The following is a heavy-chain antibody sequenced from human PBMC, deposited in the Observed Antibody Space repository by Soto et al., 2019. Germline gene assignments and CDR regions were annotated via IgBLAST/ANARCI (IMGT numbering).Heavy chain of an antibody. CDR3: ARDHYNSSGYYLFDY. CDR2: IYYSGST. D-gene: IGHD3-22*01. V-gene: IGHV4-31*02. Sequence: SETLSLTWTVAGGSIGSVGYCWSWIRQHPGKGLEWIGYIYYSGSTYYNPSLKSRVTISVDTSKNQFSLKLSSVTAADTAVYYCARDHYNSSGYYLFDYWGQGTLVTVSS. J-gene: IGHJ4*02. CDR1: GGSIGSVGYC.